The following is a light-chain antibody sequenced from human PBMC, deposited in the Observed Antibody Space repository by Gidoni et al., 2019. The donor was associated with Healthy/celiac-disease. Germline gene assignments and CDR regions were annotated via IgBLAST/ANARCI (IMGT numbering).Light chain of an antibody. CDR3: QQSSNWPPT. CDR2: DAS. V-gene: IGKV3-11*01. Sequence: EIVLTQSPATLSLSPGDRATLSCRASQSVSSYLAWYQQKPGQAPRLLIYDASNSATGIPARVSGSGSETDFTITISRLEPEDFAVYYCQQSSNWPPTFGGGTKVEIK. CDR1: QSVSSY. J-gene: IGKJ4*01.